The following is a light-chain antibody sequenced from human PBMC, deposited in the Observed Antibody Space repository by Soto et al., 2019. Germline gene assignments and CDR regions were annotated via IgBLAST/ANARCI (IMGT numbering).Light chain of an antibody. CDR3: CSYAGSYTGV. Sequence: QSALTQPRSVSGSPGQSVTISCTGTSSDVGGYNYVSWYQQHPGKAPKLMMYDVSERPSGVPDRFSGSKSGNTASLTISGLQAEDEADYYCCSYAGSYTGVFGGGTKVTVL. V-gene: IGLV2-11*01. CDR1: SSDVGGYNY. CDR2: DVS. J-gene: IGLJ2*01.